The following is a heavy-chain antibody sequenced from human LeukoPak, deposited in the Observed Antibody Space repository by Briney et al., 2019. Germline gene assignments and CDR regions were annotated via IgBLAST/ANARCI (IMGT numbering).Heavy chain of an antibody. J-gene: IGHJ6*03. CDR2: INPYNGHT. D-gene: IGHD2-2*01. Sequence: GASVKVSCKASGYTFSNYGITWVRQAPGQGLEWMGWINPYNGHTNYAQILQGRVTMTTDTSTSTAYMELRSLRSDDTAVYYCARGASWRMLTLYYYYYMDVWGKGTTVTVSS. CDR1: GYTFSNYG. V-gene: IGHV1-18*01. CDR3: ARGASWRMLTLYYYYYMDV.